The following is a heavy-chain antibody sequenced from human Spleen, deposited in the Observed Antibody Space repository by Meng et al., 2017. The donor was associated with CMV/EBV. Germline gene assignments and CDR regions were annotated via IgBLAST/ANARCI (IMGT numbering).Heavy chain of an antibody. V-gene: IGHV2-5*01. CDR2: IYWKEDK. Sequence: GSGASWISQGTGKGREWLALIYWKEDKRYSQSLKNKHTINKDGTNNQVVLTMTNMDPLDTATYYCAHRVGIVVLPAEYPSDLNWFDHWGQGTLVTVSS. J-gene: IGHJ5*02. CDR1: GSG. CDR3: AHRVGIVVLPAEYPSDLNWFDH. D-gene: IGHD2-2*01.